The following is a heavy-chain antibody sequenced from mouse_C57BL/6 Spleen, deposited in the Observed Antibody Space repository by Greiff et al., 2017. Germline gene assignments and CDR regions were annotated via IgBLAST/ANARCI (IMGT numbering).Heavy chain of an antibody. V-gene: IGHV1-82*01. CDR3: ARWLSYYFDY. J-gene: IGHJ2*01. CDR2: IYPGDGDT. D-gene: IGHD2-2*01. CDR1: GYAFSSSW. Sequence: QVQLQQSGPELVKPGASVKISCKASGYAFSSSWMNWVKQRPGKGLEWIGRIYPGDGDTNYNGKFKGKATLTADKSSSTAYMQLSSLTSEDAAVYFYARWLSYYFDYWGQGTTLTVSS.